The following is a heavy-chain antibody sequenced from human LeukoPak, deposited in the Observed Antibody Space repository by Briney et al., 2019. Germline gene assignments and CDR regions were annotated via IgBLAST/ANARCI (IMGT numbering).Heavy chain of an antibody. J-gene: IGHJ4*02. CDR1: GYSFTTYY. D-gene: IGHD3-3*01. V-gene: IGHV1-69*13. CDR2: IITNYGTT. Sequence: SVKVSCKASGYSFTTYYVHWVRQAPGQGLEWMGGIITNYGTTNYAQKYQGRVAITADESTTTVYMELSSLRSEDTAVYYCARPRTYYDFWRGYPPFDYWGQGTLVTVSS. CDR3: ARPRTYYDFWRGYPPFDY.